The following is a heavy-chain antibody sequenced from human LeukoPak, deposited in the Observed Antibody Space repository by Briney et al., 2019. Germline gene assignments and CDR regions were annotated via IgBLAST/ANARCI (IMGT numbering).Heavy chain of an antibody. Sequence: TGGSLRLSCAASGLTVSINYMTWLRQAPEKGLKWVSVIYTDGRTYYADSVRGRFTISRDNSKNTVYLQMNTLTTEDTAVYYCARVDTGRGGGWVPFDYWGQGTLVTVSS. J-gene: IGHJ4*02. CDR3: ARVDTGRGGGWVPFDY. CDR1: GLTVSINY. CDR2: IYTDGRT. V-gene: IGHV3-66*02. D-gene: IGHD3-10*01.